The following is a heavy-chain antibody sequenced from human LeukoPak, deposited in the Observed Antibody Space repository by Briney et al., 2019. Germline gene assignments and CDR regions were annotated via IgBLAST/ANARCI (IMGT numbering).Heavy chain of an antibody. CDR2: MSHDGVKI. V-gene: IGHV3-30*18. CDR3: AKSASAYYYMDV. J-gene: IGHJ6*03. D-gene: IGHD4/OR15-4a*01. CDR1: GFTFRTYA. Sequence: GGSLRLSCAASGFTFRTYAMHWVRQAPGKGLEWVAFMSHDGVKIFHADSVKGRFTISRDNSKSILYLQMNSLRAGDTAVYYCAKSASAYYYMDVWGKGTTVTVSS.